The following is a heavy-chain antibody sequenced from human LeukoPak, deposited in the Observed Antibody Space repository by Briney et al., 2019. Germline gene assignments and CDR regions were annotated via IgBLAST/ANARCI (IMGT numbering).Heavy chain of an antibody. J-gene: IGHJ6*02. CDR3: ARDAFETYYYYGMDV. V-gene: IGHV3-23*01. CDR2: ISGSGGST. D-gene: IGHD3-9*01. CDR1: GFTFSSYA. Sequence: PGGSLRLSCAASGFTFSSYAMSWVRQAPGKGLEWVSAISGSGGSTYYADSVKGRFTISRDNSKNTLYLQMNSLRAEETAVYYCARDAFETYYYYGMDVWGQGTTVTVSS.